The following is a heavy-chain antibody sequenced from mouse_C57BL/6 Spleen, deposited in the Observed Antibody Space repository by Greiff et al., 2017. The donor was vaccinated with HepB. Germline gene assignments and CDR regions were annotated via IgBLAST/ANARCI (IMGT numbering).Heavy chain of an antibody. V-gene: IGHV1-7*01. D-gene: IGHD2-4*01. CDR3: AKSPYDYVLDY. CDR1: GYTFTSYW. J-gene: IGHJ2*01. Sequence: QVQLQQSGAELAKPGASVKLSCKASGYTFTSYWMHWVKQRPGQGLEWIGYINTSSGYTKYNQKFKDKATLTADKSSSTAYMQLSGLTYKNSAVYYCAKSPYDYVLDYWGQGTTLTVSS. CDR2: INTSSGYT.